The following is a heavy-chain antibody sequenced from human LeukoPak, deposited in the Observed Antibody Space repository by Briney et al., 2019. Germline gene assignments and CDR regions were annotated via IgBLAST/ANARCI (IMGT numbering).Heavy chain of an antibody. CDR2: IYYRGDT. CDR3: ARTREGDYGDYFDY. CDR1: GDSISSYY. Sequence: SETLSLTCTVSGDSISSYYWSWIRQPPGKGLEWVGYIYYRGDTNYNPSLKTRVTMSVDTSKNQISLKLTSVTDADRAVYYCARTREGDYGDYFDYWGQGTLVTVSS. J-gene: IGHJ4*02. D-gene: IGHD4-17*01. V-gene: IGHV4-59*08.